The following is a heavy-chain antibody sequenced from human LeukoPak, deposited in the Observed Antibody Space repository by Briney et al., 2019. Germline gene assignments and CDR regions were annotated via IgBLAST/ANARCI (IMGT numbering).Heavy chain of an antibody. CDR1: GYTFTDYL. J-gene: IGHJ4*02. Sequence: PRASVKVSCKASGYTFTDYLINWVRQAPGQGLEWVGSISTKNGYTKLAQKFQGRVAMTKDTSANTIYMDLKSLTFDDTAVYYCAREKLWFGEFPFDSWGQGTLVSVSS. V-gene: IGHV1-18*01. CDR2: ISTKNGYT. CDR3: AREKLWFGEFPFDS. D-gene: IGHD3-10*01.